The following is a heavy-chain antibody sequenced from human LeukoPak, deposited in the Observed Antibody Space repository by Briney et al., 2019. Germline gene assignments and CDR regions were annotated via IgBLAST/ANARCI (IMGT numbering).Heavy chain of an antibody. D-gene: IGHD3-10*01. CDR1: GGSISSSNYY. V-gene: IGHV4-39*01. Sequence: SETLSLTCTVSGGSISSSNYYWGWIRQPPGKGLEWIGSIYYSGSTYYNPSLKSRVTISVDTSKSQFSLKLSSLTAADTAVYYCARHRESITMVRGALIFDFDYWGQGTLVTVSS. J-gene: IGHJ4*02. CDR3: ARHRESITMVRGALIFDFDY. CDR2: IYYSGST.